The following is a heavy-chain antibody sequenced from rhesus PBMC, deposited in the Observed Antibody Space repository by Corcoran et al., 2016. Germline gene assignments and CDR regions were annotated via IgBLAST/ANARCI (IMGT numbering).Heavy chain of an antibody. CDR1: GYSISSGYG. Sequence: QVQLQESGPGLVKPSETLSLTCAVSGYSISSGYGWGGIRQPPGKGLEWIGQIYGGSGSTYYNPSLKSRVTVSKDTSKNQFSLKLSSVTAADTAVYYCARYSGSFDYWGQGVLVTVSS. J-gene: IGHJ4*01. D-gene: IGHD6-25*01. CDR3: ARYSGSFDY. V-gene: IGHV4-127*01. CDR2: IYGGSGST.